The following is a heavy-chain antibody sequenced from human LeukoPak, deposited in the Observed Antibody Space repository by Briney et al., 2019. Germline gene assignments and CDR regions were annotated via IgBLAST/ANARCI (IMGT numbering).Heavy chain of an antibody. V-gene: IGHV5-51*01. CDR3: ARLLAAPRSGVDY. CDR1: GYHFNRYW. D-gene: IGHD6-13*01. J-gene: IGHJ4*02. Sequence: GGALEISLKGSGYHFNRYWIGRVRPVPGKGLEGMGIIYPGDSDTRYSPSFQGQVTISADKSISTAYLQWSSLKASDSAMYYCARLLAAPRSGVDYWGQGTLVTVSS. CDR2: IYPGDSDT.